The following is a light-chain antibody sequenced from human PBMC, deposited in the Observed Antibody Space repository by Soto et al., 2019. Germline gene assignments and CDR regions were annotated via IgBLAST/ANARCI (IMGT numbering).Light chain of an antibody. CDR2: AAS. CDR3: QQCYSTSYT. V-gene: IGKV1-39*01. CDR1: QSISNY. J-gene: IGKJ2*01. Sequence: DIQMTQSPSSLSASVGDRVTITCRARQSISNYLNWYQQKPGKAPKLLIYAASSLQSGVPSRFSGSGSGTDFTLTISSLQPEDFATYYCQQCYSTSYTFGQGTKLEIK.